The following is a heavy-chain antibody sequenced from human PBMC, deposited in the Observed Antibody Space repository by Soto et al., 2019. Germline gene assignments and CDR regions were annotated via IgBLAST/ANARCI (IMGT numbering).Heavy chain of an antibody. D-gene: IGHD4-17*01. Sequence: QVQLQESGPGLVKPSETLSLTCTVSGGSISSYYWSWIRQPPGKGLEWIGYIYYSGSTNYNPSLKSRGTISVDTSKNQFSLKLSSVTAADTAVYYCARGGSDGDYVLDYWGQGTLVTVSS. CDR2: IYYSGST. V-gene: IGHV4-59*01. CDR1: GGSISSYY. CDR3: ARGGSDGDYVLDY. J-gene: IGHJ4*02.